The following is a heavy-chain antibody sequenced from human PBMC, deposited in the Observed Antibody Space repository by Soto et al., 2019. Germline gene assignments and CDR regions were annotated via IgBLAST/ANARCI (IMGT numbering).Heavy chain of an antibody. D-gene: IGHD2-2*01. Sequence: QVQLQESGPGLVKPSQTLSLTCTVSGGSISSGDYYWSWIRQPPGKGLEWIGYSYYRGSTYYNPSLKSRVTISVDASKNQFSLKLSSVTAADTAVYYCASLNGNSTSCYPYGMDVWGQGTTVTVSS. V-gene: IGHV4-30-4*01. J-gene: IGHJ6*02. CDR1: GGSISSGDYY. CDR2: SYYRGST. CDR3: ASLNGNSTSCYPYGMDV.